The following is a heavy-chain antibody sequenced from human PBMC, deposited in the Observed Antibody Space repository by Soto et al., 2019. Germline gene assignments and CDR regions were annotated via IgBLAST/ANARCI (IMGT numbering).Heavy chain of an antibody. J-gene: IGHJ6*03. CDR3: AREDIVVVPAAATLSNYYYYYMDV. D-gene: IGHD2-2*01. CDR1: GFTFSSYS. V-gene: IGHV3-21*01. Sequence: GGSLRLSCAASGFTFSSYSMNWVRQAPGKGLEWVSSISSSSSYIYYADSVKGRFTISRDNAKNSLYLQMNSLRAEDTAVYYCAREDIVVVPAAATLSNYYYYYMDVWGKGTTVTVSS. CDR2: ISSSSSYI.